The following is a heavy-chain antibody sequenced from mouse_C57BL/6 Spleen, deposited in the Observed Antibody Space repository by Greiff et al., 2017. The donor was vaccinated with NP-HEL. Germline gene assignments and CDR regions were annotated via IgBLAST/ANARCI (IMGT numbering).Heavy chain of an antibody. Sequence: EVQVVESEGGLVQPGSSMKLSCTASGFTFSDYYMAWVRQVPEKGLEWVANINYDGSSTYYLDSLKSRFIISRDNAKNILYLQMSSLKSEDTATYYCARDRYYGSSYDWYFDVWGTGTTVTVSS. V-gene: IGHV5-16*01. CDR3: ARDRYYGSSYDWYFDV. CDR1: GFTFSDYY. D-gene: IGHD1-1*01. CDR2: INYDGSST. J-gene: IGHJ1*03.